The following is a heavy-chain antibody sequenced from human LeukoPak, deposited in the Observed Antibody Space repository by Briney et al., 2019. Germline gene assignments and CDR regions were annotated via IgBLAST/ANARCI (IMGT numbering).Heavy chain of an antibody. V-gene: IGHV3-30-3*01. J-gene: IGHJ6*02. CDR2: ISHDGSNK. Sequence: GSLRLSCAASGFTFSSYGMHWVRQAPGKGLEWAAVISHDGSNKYYADSVKGRFTISRDNSKNTLYLQMNSLRAEDTAVYYCARDRFSSAWYVGYYYYYGMDVWGQGTTVTVSS. CDR1: GFTFSSYG. CDR3: ARDRFSSAWYVGYYYYYGMDV. D-gene: IGHD6-19*01.